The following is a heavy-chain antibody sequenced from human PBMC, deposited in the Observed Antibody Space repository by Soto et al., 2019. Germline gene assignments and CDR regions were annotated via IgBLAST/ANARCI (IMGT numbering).Heavy chain of an antibody. V-gene: IGHV1-3*05. CDR3: ARDPWNYVSGWFDP. CDR1: GYTFTSYA. D-gene: IGHD1-7*01. J-gene: IGHJ5*02. Sequence: QVQLVQSGAEEKKPGASVKVSCKASGYTFTSYAMHWVRQAPGQRLEWMGWINAGNGNTKYSQKFQGRVTITRDTSASTAYMELSSLRSEDTAVYYGARDPWNYVSGWFDPWGQGTLVTVSS. CDR2: INAGNGNT.